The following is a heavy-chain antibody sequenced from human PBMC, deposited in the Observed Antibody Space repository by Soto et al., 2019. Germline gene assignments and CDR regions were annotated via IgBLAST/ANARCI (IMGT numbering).Heavy chain of an antibody. J-gene: IGHJ5*02. CDR2: ISAYNGNT. CDR3: ARNRIAAADTSDP. V-gene: IGHV1-18*04. D-gene: IGHD6-13*01. Sequence: ASVKVSCKASGYTFTSYGISWVRQAPGQGLEWMGWISAYNGNTNYAQKLQGRVTMTTDTYASTAYMELRSLRYDETAVYYCARNRIAAADTSDPWGQGTLVTVSS. CDR1: GYTFTSYG.